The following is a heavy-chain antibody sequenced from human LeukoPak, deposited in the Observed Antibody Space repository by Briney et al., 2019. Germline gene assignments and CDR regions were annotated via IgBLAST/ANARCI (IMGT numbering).Heavy chain of an antibody. J-gene: IGHJ4*02. CDR3: ARHRVSLGGSDLLDY. V-gene: IGHV4-61*01. CDR1: GGSISSSYY. Sequence: SGTLSLTCAVSGGSISSSYYWSWIRQPPGKGLEWIGYIYYSGSTNYNPSLKSRVTISMDTSKNQFSLKLSSVTVADTAVYYCARHRVSLGGSDLLDYWGQGTLVTVSS. D-gene: IGHD3-16*01. CDR2: IYYSGST.